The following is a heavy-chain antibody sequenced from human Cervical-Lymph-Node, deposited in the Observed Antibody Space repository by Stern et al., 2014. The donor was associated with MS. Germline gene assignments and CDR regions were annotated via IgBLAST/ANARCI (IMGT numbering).Heavy chain of an antibody. V-gene: IGHV3-66*01. J-gene: IGHJ5*02. CDR1: GFTVSGNS. Sequence: MQLVQSGGSVVQPGGSLRLACAASGFTVSGNSMNWVRQAPGKGLEWVSIIYSGGSTDYADSVKDRFTISRDNSRNMLFLQMNSLKVEDTAVYYCASDQAWFDPWGQGTLVTVSS. CDR2: IYSGGST. CDR3: ASDQAWFDP.